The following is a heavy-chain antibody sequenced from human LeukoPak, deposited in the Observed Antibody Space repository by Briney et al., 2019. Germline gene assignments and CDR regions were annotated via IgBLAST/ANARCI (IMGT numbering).Heavy chain of an antibody. Sequence: SVKVSCKASGGTFSSYAISWVRQAPGQGLEWMGRIIPILGIANYAQEFQGRVTITADKSTSTAYMELSSLRSEDTAVYYCAVPSRFLEWDAFDIWGQGTMVTVSS. CDR1: GGTFSSYA. CDR2: IIPILGIA. CDR3: AVPSRFLEWDAFDI. V-gene: IGHV1-69*04. J-gene: IGHJ3*02. D-gene: IGHD3-3*01.